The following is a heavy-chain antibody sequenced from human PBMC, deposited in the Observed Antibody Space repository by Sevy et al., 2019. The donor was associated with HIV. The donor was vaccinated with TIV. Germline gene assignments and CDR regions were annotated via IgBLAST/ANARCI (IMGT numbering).Heavy chain of an antibody. CDR3: ARDYGCSRTSCYVYYFDY. CDR1: GFTFSSYG. CDR2: IWYDGSNK. V-gene: IGHV3-33*01. J-gene: IGHJ4*02. Sequence: GGSLRLSCTASGFTFSSYGMHWVRQAPGKGLEWVAVIWYDGSNKYYANSVKGRFTISRDNSKNTLYLQMNSLRAEDTAVYYCARDYGCSRTSCYVYYFDYWGQGTLVTVSS. D-gene: IGHD2-2*01.